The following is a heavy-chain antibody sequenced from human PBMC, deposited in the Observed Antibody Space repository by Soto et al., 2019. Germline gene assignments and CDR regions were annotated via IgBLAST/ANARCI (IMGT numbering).Heavy chain of an antibody. Sequence: ASVKVSCKTSGYMFVTYGISWVRQAPGQGLEWMGWISTYNGNTKFAKKFQGRVTMSTDTSTNTAYMEVRGLDSDDTAVYYCARSPIWLGELIRNYFDFWG. J-gene: IGHJ4*01. D-gene: IGHD3-10*01. V-gene: IGHV1-18*04. CDR2: ISTYNGNT. CDR1: GYMFVTYG. CDR3: ARSPIWLGELIRNYFDF.